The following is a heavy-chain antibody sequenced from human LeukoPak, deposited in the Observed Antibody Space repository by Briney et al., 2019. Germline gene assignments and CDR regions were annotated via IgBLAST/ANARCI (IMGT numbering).Heavy chain of an antibody. J-gene: IGHJ6*04. CDR2: IYYSGST. CDR1: GGSISSYY. D-gene: IGHD2-2*01. V-gene: IGHV4-59*01. CDR3: AGRSSSTSYYGMDV. Sequence: TSETLSLTCTVSGGSISSYYWSRIRQPPGKGLEWIGYIYYSGSTNYNPSLKSRVTISVDTSKNQFSLKLSSVTAAGTAVYYCAGRSSSTSYYGMDVWGKGTTVTVSS.